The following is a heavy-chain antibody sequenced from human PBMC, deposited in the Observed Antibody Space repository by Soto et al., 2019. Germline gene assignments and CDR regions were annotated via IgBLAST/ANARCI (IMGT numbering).Heavy chain of an antibody. Sequence: PSETLSLTCAVSGYSISSGYYWGWIRQPPGKGLEWIGSIYHSGSTYYNPSLKSRVTISVDTSKNQFSLKLSSVTAADTAVYYCATFPGELNHEYNWSEYYFDYWGQGTLVTV. J-gene: IGHJ4*02. CDR1: GYSISSGYY. V-gene: IGHV4-38-2*01. D-gene: IGHD1-20*01. CDR3: ATFPGELNHEYNWSEYYFDY. CDR2: IYHSGST.